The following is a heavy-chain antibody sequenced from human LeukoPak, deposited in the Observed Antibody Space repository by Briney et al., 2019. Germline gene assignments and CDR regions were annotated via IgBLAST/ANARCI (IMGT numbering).Heavy chain of an antibody. V-gene: IGHV1-18*01. D-gene: IGHD4-23*01. Sequence: ASVKVSCKASGYTFTSYGISWVRQAPGQGLEWMGWISAYNGNTNYAQKLQGRVTMTTDTSTSTAYMELRSLRSDDTAVYYCARDGTETVVLDAFDIWGQGTMVTVSS. CDR2: ISAYNGNT. CDR3: ARDGTETVVLDAFDI. J-gene: IGHJ3*02. CDR1: GYTFTSYG.